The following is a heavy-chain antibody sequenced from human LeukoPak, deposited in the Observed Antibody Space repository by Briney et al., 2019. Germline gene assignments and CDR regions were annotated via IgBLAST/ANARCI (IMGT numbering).Heavy chain of an antibody. CDR2: IYYSGST. D-gene: IGHD6-19*01. Sequence: PSETLSLTCTVSGGSISSSNYYWGWVRQPPGKGLEWIGSIYYSGSTYYNPSLKSRVTISVDTSKNQFSLKLSSVTAADTAVYYCARDLASSGWYYFDYWGQGTLVTVSS. J-gene: IGHJ4*02. CDR3: ARDLASSGWYYFDY. CDR1: GGSISSSNYY. V-gene: IGHV4-39*07.